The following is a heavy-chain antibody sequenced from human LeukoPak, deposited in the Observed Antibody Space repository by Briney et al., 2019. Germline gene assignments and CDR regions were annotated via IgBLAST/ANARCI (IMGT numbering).Heavy chain of an antibody. CDR3: AKDGSTYYDFWSGTQPFDY. D-gene: IGHD3-3*01. CDR1: GFTFSSYA. Sequence: GGSLRLSCAASGFTFSSYAMSWVRQAPGKGLEWVSAISDSGGSTYYADSVKGRFTISRDNSKNTLYLQMNSLRAEDTAVYYCAKDGSTYYDFWSGTQPFDYWGQGTLVTVSS. CDR2: ISDSGGST. J-gene: IGHJ4*02. V-gene: IGHV3-23*01.